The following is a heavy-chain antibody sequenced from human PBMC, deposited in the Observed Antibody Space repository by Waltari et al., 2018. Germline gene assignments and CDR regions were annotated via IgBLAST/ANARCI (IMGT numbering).Heavy chain of an antibody. V-gene: IGHV3-7*01. Sequence: EVQLVESGGGLVQPGGSLRLSCAASGFTFGNYWMTWVRQAPGKGLEWVANIKQDGSAKYYVDSVKGRFTISRDNARNSLFLQMDSLRAEDTAVYYCARLAVWVAQEDFWGQGTLVTVSS. CDR3: ARLAVWVAQEDF. CDR2: IKQDGSAK. CDR1: GFTFGNYW. D-gene: IGHD1-26*01. J-gene: IGHJ4*02.